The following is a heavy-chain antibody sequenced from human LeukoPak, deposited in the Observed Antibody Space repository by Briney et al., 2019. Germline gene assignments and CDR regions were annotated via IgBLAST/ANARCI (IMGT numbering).Heavy chain of an antibody. Sequence: PSQTLSLTCTVSRGSMSGYNFYWGWIRQPPGKGLEFIGSTYYSGTAYYNPSLKTRVTISVDTSKNQFSLKLSSVTAADTAVYYCARDWDDSSGYYSAGVWYFDLWGRGTLVTVSS. CDR3: ARDWDDSSGYYSAGVWYFDL. V-gene: IGHV4-39*07. CDR2: TYYSGTA. J-gene: IGHJ2*01. D-gene: IGHD3-22*01. CDR1: RGSMSGYNFY.